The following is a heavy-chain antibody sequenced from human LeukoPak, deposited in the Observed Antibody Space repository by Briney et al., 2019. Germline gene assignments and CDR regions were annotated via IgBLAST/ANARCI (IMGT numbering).Heavy chain of an antibody. CDR2: IYYSGST. Sequence: SETLSLTCTVSGGSISSYYWSWIRQPPGEGLEWIGYIYYSGSTNYNPSLQSRVTISVDTSKNQFSVRLSSVTAADTAVYYCARHWPTRAHCFDCWGQGILVTVPS. V-gene: IGHV4-59*08. CDR1: GGSISSYY. J-gene: IGHJ4*02. CDR3: ARHWPTRAHCFDC.